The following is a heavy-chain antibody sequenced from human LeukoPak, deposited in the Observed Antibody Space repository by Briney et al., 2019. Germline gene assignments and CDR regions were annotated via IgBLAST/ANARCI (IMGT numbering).Heavy chain of an antibody. D-gene: IGHD3-9*01. Sequence: SETLSLTCTVSGYSISSGYYWGWIRQPPGKGLEWIGSIYYSGSTYYNPSLMRRVTISVDTSKNQCSLKLGSVTAADTAVYYCARAPTRSSDTVTGYLFDSWGQGTLVTVSS. CDR2: IYYSGST. V-gene: IGHV4-38-2*02. CDR3: ARAPTRSSDTVTGYLFDS. CDR1: GYSISSGYY. J-gene: IGHJ4*02.